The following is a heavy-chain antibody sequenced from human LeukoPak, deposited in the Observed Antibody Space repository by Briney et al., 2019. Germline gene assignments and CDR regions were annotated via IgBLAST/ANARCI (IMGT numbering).Heavy chain of an antibody. CDR2: IIPIFGTA. J-gene: IGHJ5*02. D-gene: IGHD3-10*01. CDR1: GGTFSSYA. Sequence: SVKVSCEASGGTFSSYAISWVRQAPGQGLEWMGGIIPIFGTANYAQKFQGRVTITADKSTSTAYMELSSLRSEDTAVYYCARDRGTYYYGSGSQNWFDPWGQGTLVTVSS. CDR3: ARDRGTYYYGSGSQNWFDP. V-gene: IGHV1-69*06.